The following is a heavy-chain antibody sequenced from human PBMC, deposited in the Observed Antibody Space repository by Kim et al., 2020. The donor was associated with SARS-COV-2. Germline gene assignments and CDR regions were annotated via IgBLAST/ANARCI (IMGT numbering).Heavy chain of an antibody. Sequence: GGSLRLSCAASGFTFSSYSMNWVRQAPGKGLEWVSSISSSSSYIYYADSVKGRFTISRDNAKNSLYLQMNSLRAEDTAVYYCARSAYSSSHGGDYWGQGTLVTVSS. J-gene: IGHJ4*02. D-gene: IGHD6-6*01. CDR2: ISSSSSYI. V-gene: IGHV3-21*01. CDR3: ARSAYSSSHGGDY. CDR1: GFTFSSYS.